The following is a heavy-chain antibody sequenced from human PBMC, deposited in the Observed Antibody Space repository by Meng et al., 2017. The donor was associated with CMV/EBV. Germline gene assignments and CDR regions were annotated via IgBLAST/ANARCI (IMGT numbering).Heavy chain of an antibody. CDR2: ISGSGGST. CDR1: GFTFSSYA. D-gene: IGHD1-1*01. V-gene: IGHV3-23*01. CDR3: ARDRVPTNWNDVYNWFDP. Sequence: GGSLRLSCGISGFTFSSYAMSWVRQAPGKGLEWVSAISGSGGSTNYTDSVKGRFTISRDNSKNTLYLQMNSLRAEDTAVYYCARDRVPTNWNDVYNWFDPWGQGTLVTVSS. J-gene: IGHJ5*02.